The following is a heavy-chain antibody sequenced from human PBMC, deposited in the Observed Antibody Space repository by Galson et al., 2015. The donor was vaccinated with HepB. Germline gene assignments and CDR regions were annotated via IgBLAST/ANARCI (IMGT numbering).Heavy chain of an antibody. Sequence: SVKVSCKASGYTFSTYGISWVRQAPGQGLEWMGWISGYHGNTNYAQKLQGRVTMSTDTPTSTAYMELRSLRSDDTAVYYCARVVRAGAAYFDYWGQGTLVTVSS. V-gene: IGHV1-18*01. CDR3: ARVVRAGAAYFDY. CDR2: ISGYHGNT. CDR1: GYTFSTYG. D-gene: IGHD4-23*01. J-gene: IGHJ4*02.